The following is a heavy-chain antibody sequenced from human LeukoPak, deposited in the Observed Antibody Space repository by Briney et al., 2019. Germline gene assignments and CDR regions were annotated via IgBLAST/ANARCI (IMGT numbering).Heavy chain of an antibody. CDR3: ARVRISGQQLVRVAFDI. V-gene: IGHV3-30-3*01. CDR2: ISYDGSNK. Sequence: GGSLRLSCAASGFTFSSYAMHWVRQAPGKGLEWVAVISYDGSNKYYADSVKGRFTISRDNSKNTLYLQMNSLRAEDTAVYYCARVRISGQQLVRVAFDIWGQGTMVTVSS. J-gene: IGHJ3*02. D-gene: IGHD6-13*01. CDR1: GFTFSSYA.